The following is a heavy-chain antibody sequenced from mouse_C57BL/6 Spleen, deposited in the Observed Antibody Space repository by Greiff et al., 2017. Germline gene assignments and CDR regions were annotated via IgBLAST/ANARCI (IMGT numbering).Heavy chain of an antibody. CDR2: IDPSDSYT. CDR3: ARDGSSGGYFDV. D-gene: IGHD1-1*01. V-gene: IGHV1-50*01. CDR1: GYTFTSYW. J-gene: IGHJ1*03. Sequence: QVQLQQPGAELVKPGASVKLSCKASGYTFTSYWMQWVKQRPGQGLEWIGEIDPSDSYTNYNQKFKGKATLTVDTSSSTAYLQLSSLTSEDSAVYYCARDGSSGGYFDVWGTGTTVTVSS.